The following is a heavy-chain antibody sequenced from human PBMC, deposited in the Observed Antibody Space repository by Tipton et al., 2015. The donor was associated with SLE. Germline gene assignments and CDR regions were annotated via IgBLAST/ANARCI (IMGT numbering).Heavy chain of an antibody. J-gene: IGHJ6*02. V-gene: IGHV3-20*04. Sequence: GSLRLSCAASGFTFDDYGMNWVRQAPGRGLEWVSGIDWNGGSTGYADSVKGRFSISRDNAKNSLYLQMNSLRAEDTAVYFCARPQSILGGYYHYGLAVWGQGTTVTVSS. CDR3: ARPQSILGGYYHYGLAV. D-gene: IGHD6-6*01. CDR2: IDWNGGST. CDR1: GFTFDDYG.